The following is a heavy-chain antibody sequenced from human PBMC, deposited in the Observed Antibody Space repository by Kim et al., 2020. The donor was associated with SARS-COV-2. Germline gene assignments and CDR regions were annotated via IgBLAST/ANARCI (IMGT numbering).Heavy chain of an antibody. V-gene: IGHV3-23*01. Sequence: DSRTGRFTTTRDTSRNTLNLQMNSLRVEDTAVYYCGKGRDGRHFDYWGQGTLVTVSS. D-gene: IGHD2-21*01. J-gene: IGHJ4*02. CDR3: GKGRDGRHFDY.